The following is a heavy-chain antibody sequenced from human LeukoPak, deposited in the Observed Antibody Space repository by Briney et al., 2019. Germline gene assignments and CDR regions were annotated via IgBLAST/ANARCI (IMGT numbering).Heavy chain of an antibody. V-gene: IGHV5-51*01. J-gene: IGHJ4*02. CDR1: GYSFTTYW. CDR3: ARRQGCSSTSCPPDY. Sequence: LGESLKISCRGSGYSFTTYWIGWVRQMPGKGLEWMGIIYPGDSDTRYTPSFQGQVTMSADKSINTANLQWSSLKASDTAMYYCARRQGCSSTSCPPDYWGQGTLVTVSP. D-gene: IGHD2-2*01. CDR2: IYPGDSDT.